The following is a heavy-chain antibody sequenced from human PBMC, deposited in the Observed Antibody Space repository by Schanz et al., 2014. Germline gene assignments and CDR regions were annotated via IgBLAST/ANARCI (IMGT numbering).Heavy chain of an antibody. CDR3: AKDHAGSDILTALGN. CDR1: GFTLSSYG. D-gene: IGHD3-9*01. J-gene: IGHJ4*02. V-gene: IGHV3-33*06. Sequence: QAQLVESGGGVVQPGRSLRLSCSASGFTLSSYGMHWVRQAPGKGLEWLAVIWFDGTNKYNADSVKGRFTISRDNSKNTLYLQINNLRAEDTAVYYCAKDHAGSDILTALGNWGQGTLVTVSS. CDR2: IWFDGTNK.